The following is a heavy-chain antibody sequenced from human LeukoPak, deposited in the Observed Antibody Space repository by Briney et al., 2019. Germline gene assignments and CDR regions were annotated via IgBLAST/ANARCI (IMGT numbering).Heavy chain of an antibody. V-gene: IGHV4-4*07. CDR3: ARDLTSSGWPKYYYYMDV. CDR2: IYTSGST. Sequence: SETLSLTCTVSGGSISSYHWSWIRQPAGKGREWIGRIYTSGSTNYNPSLKSRVTMSVDTSKNQFSLKLSSVTAADTAVYYCARDLTSSGWPKYYYYMDVWGKGTTVTVSS. D-gene: IGHD6-19*01. CDR1: GGSISSYH. J-gene: IGHJ6*03.